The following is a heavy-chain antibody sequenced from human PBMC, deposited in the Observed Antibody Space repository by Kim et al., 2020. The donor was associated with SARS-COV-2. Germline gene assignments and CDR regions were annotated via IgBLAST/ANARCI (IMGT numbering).Heavy chain of an antibody. V-gene: IGHV1-2*02. D-gene: IGHD3-16*01. CDR3: ARDLGKLSYDFYYFDY. J-gene: IGHJ4*02. Sequence: KFQGRVTMTRDTSISTAYMELSRLRSDDTAVYYCARDLGKLSYDFYYFDYWGQGTLVTVSS.